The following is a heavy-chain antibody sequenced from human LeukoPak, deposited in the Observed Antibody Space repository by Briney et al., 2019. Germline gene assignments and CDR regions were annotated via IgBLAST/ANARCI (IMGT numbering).Heavy chain of an antibody. Sequence: SETLSHTCAVSGGSINTHYWGWIRQPPGKGLEWIGNIYYTGKTTYNPSLKSRVTISLDTSRNHLSLKLTSVLAADTAIYYCVRRDPGWNYFDYWGQGILVTVSS. CDR1: GGSINTHY. CDR2: IYYTGKT. D-gene: IGHD6-19*01. J-gene: IGHJ4*02. V-gene: IGHV4-59*08. CDR3: VRRDPGWNYFDY.